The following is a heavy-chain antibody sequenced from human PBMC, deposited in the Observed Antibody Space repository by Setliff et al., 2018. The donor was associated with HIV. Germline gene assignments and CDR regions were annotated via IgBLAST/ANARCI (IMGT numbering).Heavy chain of an antibody. CDR1: GFSFSNSA. V-gene: IGHV3-15*01. CDR3: ATDNGPSYSMDI. D-gene: IGHD2-21*01. CDR2: IKKSSDGGKT. J-gene: IGHJ6*02. Sequence: GGSLRLSCAASGFSFSNSAMHWVRQAPGKGLEWLGRIKKSSDGGKTDDASPVKGRFTISRDDSKNTLYLQMNSLKIEDTAVYFCATDNGPSYSMDIWGQGTTVTVSS.